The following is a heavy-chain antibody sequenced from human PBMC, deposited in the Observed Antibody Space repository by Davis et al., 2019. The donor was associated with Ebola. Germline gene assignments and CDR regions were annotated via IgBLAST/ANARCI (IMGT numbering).Heavy chain of an antibody. CDR3: ARTTSSRYMDV. CDR1: GYTFTSYD. D-gene: IGHD2-2*01. J-gene: IGHJ6*03. CDR2: IIPIFGTA. Sequence: SVKVSCKASGYTFTSYDINWVRQATGQGLEWMGGIIPIFGTANYAQKFQGRVTITADESTSTAYMELSSLRSDDTAVYYCARTTSSRYMDVWGKGTTVTVSS. V-gene: IGHV1-69*13.